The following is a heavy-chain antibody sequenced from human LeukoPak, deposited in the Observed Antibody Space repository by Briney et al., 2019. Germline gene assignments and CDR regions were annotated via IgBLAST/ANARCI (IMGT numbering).Heavy chain of an antibody. V-gene: IGHV3-64*01. Sequence: GGSLRLSCAASGFTFSSYAMHWVRQAPGKGLEYVSAISSNGGSTYYANSVKGRFTISRDNSKNTLYLQMGSLRAEDMAVYYRARVFAIGIGAAILGAFDIWGQGTMVTVSS. CDR2: ISSNGGST. CDR3: ARVFAIGIGAAILGAFDI. D-gene: IGHD2-21*02. J-gene: IGHJ3*02. CDR1: GFTFSSYA.